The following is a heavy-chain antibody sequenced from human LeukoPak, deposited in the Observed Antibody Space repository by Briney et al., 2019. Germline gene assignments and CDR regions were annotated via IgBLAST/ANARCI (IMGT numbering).Heavy chain of an antibody. Sequence: HGESLKISSKGSRYSFTSYWIGWVRQMPGKGLEWMGIIYPGDSDTRYSPSFQGQVTISADKSISTAYLQWSSLKASDTAMYYCARQSIAAAGTVGAFDIWGQGTMVTVSS. J-gene: IGHJ3*02. D-gene: IGHD6-13*01. CDR1: RYSFTSYW. CDR2: IYPGDSDT. CDR3: ARQSIAAAGTVGAFDI. V-gene: IGHV5-51*01.